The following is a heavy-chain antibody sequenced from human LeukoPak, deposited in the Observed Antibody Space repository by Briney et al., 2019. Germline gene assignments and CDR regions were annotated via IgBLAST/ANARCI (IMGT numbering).Heavy chain of an antibody. J-gene: IGHJ4*02. D-gene: IGHD3-10*01. CDR3: ARDALITMVRGVIPYYFDY. Sequence: GGSLRLSCAASGFTFNDYYMSWIRQAPGKGLEWVSYISSSSSYTNYADSVKGRFTISRDNAKNSLYLQMNSLRAEDTAVYYCARDALITMVRGVIPYYFDYWGQGTLVTVSS. CDR2: ISSSSSYT. V-gene: IGHV3-11*05. CDR1: GFTFNDYY.